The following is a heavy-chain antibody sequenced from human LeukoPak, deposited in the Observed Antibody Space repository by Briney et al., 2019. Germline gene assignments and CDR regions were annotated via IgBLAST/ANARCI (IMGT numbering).Heavy chain of an antibody. Sequence: SETLSLTCTVSGGSISSSSYYWGWIRQPPGKGLEWIGSIYYSGSTSYKPSLTRRVTMSIDTPNNQFSLKLNSVTAADTAVYYCAREYYYGSGSYRNWFDPWGRGTLVTVSS. CDR3: AREYYYGSGSYRNWFDP. CDR1: GGSISSSSYY. J-gene: IGHJ5*02. CDR2: IYYSGST. D-gene: IGHD3-10*01. V-gene: IGHV4-39*07.